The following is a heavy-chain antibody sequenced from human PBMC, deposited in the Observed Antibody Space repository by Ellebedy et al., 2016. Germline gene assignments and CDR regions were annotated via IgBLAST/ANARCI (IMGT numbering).Heavy chain of an antibody. CDR1: GFSFGDYA. CDR3: VGQLGAAP. Sequence: SLKISCAASGFSFGDYAMHWVRQPPGKGLEWVSGISWNSAGIGYADSVKGRFTISRDNAKNSVYLQMNSLRDEDTAVYYCVGQLGAAPWGQGTLVTVSS. J-gene: IGHJ5*02. CDR2: ISWNSAGI. D-gene: IGHD6-25*01. V-gene: IGHV3-9*01.